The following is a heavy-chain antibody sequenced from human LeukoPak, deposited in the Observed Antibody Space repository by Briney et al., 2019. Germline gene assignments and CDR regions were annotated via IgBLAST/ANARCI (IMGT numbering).Heavy chain of an antibody. CDR2: TIPILGIA. V-gene: IGHV1-69*02. J-gene: IGHJ4*02. Sequence: SVKVSCKASGGTFSSYTISWVRQAPGQGLEWMGRTIPILGIANYAQKFQGRVTITADKSTSTAYMELSSLRSEDTAVYYCARRYCSSTSCFLDYWGQGTLVTVSS. CDR1: GGTFSSYT. CDR3: ARRYCSSTSCFLDY. D-gene: IGHD2-2*01.